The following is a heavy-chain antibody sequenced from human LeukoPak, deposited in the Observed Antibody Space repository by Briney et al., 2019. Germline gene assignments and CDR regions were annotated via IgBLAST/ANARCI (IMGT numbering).Heavy chain of an antibody. CDR3: ARAGVAGTKPFDY. Sequence: SETLSLTCTVSGGSISSYYWSWIRQPPGKGLEWIGYIYYSGSTNYNPSLKSRVTISVDTSKNQFSVKLSSVAAADTAVYYCARAGVAGTKPFDYWGQGTLVTVSS. CDR2: IYYSGST. CDR1: GGSISSYY. J-gene: IGHJ4*02. D-gene: IGHD6-19*01. V-gene: IGHV4-59*12.